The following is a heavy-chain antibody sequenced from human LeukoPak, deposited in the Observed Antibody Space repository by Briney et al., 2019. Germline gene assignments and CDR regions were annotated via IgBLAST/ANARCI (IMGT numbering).Heavy chain of an antibody. J-gene: IGHJ4*02. CDR2: IYYSGST. V-gene: IGHV4-59*13. D-gene: IGHD4-11*01. CDR3: ARGYYSNYVDY. CDR1: GGSISSYY. Sequence: SETLSLTCTVSGGSISSYYGSWIRQPPGKGLEWIGYIYYSGSTNYNPSLKSRVTISVDTSKNQFSLKLSSVTAADTAVYYCARGYYSNYVDYWGQGTLVTVSS.